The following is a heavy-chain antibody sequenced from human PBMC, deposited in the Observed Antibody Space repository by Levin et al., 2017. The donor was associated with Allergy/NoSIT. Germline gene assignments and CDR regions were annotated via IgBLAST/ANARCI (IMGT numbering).Heavy chain of an antibody. CDR1: GGSFSGYY. CDR3: ASHPYDSTH. CDR2: INHSGST. V-gene: IGHV4-34*01. D-gene: IGHD3-3*01. J-gene: IGHJ4*02. Sequence: SETLSLTCAVYGGSFSGYYWSWIRQPPGKGLEWIGEINHSGSTNYNPSLKSRVTISVDTSKNQFSLKLSSVTAADTAVYYCASHPYDSTHWGQGTLVTVSS.